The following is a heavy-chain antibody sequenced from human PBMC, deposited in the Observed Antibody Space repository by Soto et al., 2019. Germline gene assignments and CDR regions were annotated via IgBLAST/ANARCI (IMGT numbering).Heavy chain of an antibody. D-gene: IGHD6-13*01. CDR2: ISYDGSNK. CDR3: AKGSSWSY. CDR1: GFTFSSYA. V-gene: IGHV3-30-3*01. J-gene: IGHJ4*02. Sequence: QVQLVESGGGVVQPGRSLRLSCAASGFTFSSYAMHWVRQAPGKGLKWVAVISYDGSNKYYADSVKGRFTISRDNSKNTLYLQMNSLRAEDTAVYYCAKGSSWSYWGQGTLVTVSS.